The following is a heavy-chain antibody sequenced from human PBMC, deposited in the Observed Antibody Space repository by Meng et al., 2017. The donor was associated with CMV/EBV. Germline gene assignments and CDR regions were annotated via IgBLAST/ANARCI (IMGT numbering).Heavy chain of an antibody. CDR1: GFTFSSYS. J-gene: IGHJ6*02. CDR3: ARDRYCSSTSCYTYYYYGMDV. D-gene: IGHD2-2*02. CDR2: ISSSSSYI. Sequence: GESLKIPCAASGFTFSSYSMNWVRQAPGKGLEWVSSISSSSSYIYYADSVKGRFTISRDNAKNSLYLQMNSLRAEDTAVYYCARDRYCSSTSCYTYYYYGMDVWGQGTTVTSP. V-gene: IGHV3-21*01.